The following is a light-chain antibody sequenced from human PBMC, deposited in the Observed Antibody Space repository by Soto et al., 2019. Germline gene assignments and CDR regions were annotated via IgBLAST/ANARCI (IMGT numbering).Light chain of an antibody. CDR3: SSYAGSKNLV. V-gene: IGLV2-8*01. Sequence: QSALTQSPSASGSPGQSVTISCTGTSSDVGGYNYVSWYQQHPGKAPKLMIYEVTKRPSGVPYRFSASKSGNTASLTVSGLQAEDEADYYCSSYAGSKNLVFGGGTKVTVL. J-gene: IGLJ2*01. CDR1: SSDVGGYNY. CDR2: EVT.